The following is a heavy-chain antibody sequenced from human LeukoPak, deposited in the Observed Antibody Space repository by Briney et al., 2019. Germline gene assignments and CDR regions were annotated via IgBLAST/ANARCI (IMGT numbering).Heavy chain of an antibody. CDR2: ISYDGSNK. D-gene: IGHD1-26*01. V-gene: IGHV3-30*18. CDR3: AKDLDGGSYFRSGDAFDI. J-gene: IGHJ3*02. CDR1: GFTFSSYG. Sequence: GGSLRLSCAASGFTFSSYGMHWVRQAPGKGLEWVAVISYDGSNKYYADSVKGRLTISRDNSKNTLYLQMNSLRAEDTAVYYCAKDLDGGSYFRSGDAFDIWGQGTMVTVSS.